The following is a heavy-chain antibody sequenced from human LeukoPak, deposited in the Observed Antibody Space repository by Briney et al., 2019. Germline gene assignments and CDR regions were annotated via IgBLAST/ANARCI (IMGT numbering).Heavy chain of an antibody. J-gene: IGHJ4*02. CDR3: ARLKYGDDDPFEY. CDR1: GYSFTNNW. V-gene: IGHV5-51*01. D-gene: IGHD2-21*02. CDR2: IYPGDSNT. Sequence: GASLKISCQGSGYSFTNNWIAWVRQMSGKGLEFMGFIYPGDSNTRYSPSFQGPVTVSADKSLCTSYLQPSTLKASDTATYSCARLKYGDDDPFEYWGQGTLVTVSS.